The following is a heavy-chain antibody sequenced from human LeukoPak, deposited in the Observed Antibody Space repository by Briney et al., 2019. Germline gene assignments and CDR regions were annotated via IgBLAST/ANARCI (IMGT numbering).Heavy chain of an antibody. V-gene: IGHV1-3*01. CDR1: GYTLTDHD. CDR2: INPGNGNT. Sequence: ASVKVSRKASGYTLTDHDIHWVRQAPGQRLEWMGWINPGNGNTKYSQKFQGRVTITRDTSASTAYMELSSLTSEDTAVYYCANWAGTPAGYFSGPLDYWGQGTLVTVSS. CDR3: ANWAGTPAGYFSGPLDY. D-gene: IGHD6-19*01. J-gene: IGHJ4*02.